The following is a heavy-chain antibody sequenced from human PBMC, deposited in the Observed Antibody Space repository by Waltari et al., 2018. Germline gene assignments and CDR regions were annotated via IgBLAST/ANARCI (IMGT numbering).Heavy chain of an antibody. D-gene: IGHD2-2*01. CDR2: IYYSGST. V-gene: IGHV4-59*11. J-gene: IGHJ5*02. CDR1: GGSISSHY. Sequence: QVQLQESGPGLVKPSETLSLTCTVSGGSISSHYWSWIRQPPGKGLEWIGYIYYSGSTNYNPARKRRVTISVDTSKNQFSLKLSSVTAADTAVYYCARDRRYCSSTSCYWGAYNWFDPWGQGTLVTVSS. CDR3: ARDRRYCSSTSCYWGAYNWFDP.